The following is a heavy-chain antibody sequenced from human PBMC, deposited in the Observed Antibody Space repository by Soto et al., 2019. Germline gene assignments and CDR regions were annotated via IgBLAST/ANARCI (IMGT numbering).Heavy chain of an antibody. Sequence: EVQLVESGGGLVQPGGSLRLSCEASRGAFGDYWMHWVRQAPGKGLVWVSRINRDANDIIYADSVKGRFTASRDNAKNMVFLQMHSLRVEDTAVYYCARDAPHKGFDSWGQGTLVTVSS. J-gene: IGHJ5*01. CDR2: INRDANDI. V-gene: IGHV3-74*01. CDR3: ARDAPHKGFDS. CDR1: RGAFGDYW.